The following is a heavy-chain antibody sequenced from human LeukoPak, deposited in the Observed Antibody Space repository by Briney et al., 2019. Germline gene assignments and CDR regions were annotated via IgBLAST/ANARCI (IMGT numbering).Heavy chain of an antibody. CDR2: ISWNSGSI. J-gene: IGHJ4*02. Sequence: PGGSLRLSCAASGFTFDDYAMHWVRQAPGKGLEWVSGISWNSGSIGYADSVKGRFTISRDNAKNSLYLQMNSLRAEDTALYNCAKDLGYSGYDSIFDYWGQGTLVTVSS. V-gene: IGHV3-9*01. CDR3: AKDLGYSGYDSIFDY. CDR1: GFTFDDYA. D-gene: IGHD5-12*01.